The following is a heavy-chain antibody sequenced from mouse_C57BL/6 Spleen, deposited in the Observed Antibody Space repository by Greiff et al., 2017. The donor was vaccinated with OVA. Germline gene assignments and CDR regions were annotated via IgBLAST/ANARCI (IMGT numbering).Heavy chain of an antibody. Sequence: QVQLKQSGPELVKPGASVKISCKASDYAFSSSWMNWVKQRPGKGLEWIGRIYPGDGDTNYNGKFKGKATLTADKSSSTAYMQLSSLTSEDSAVYFCARGNYYGSSYNYAMDYWGQGTSVTVSS. D-gene: IGHD1-1*01. J-gene: IGHJ4*01. CDR2: IYPGDGDT. CDR1: DYAFSSSW. V-gene: IGHV1-82*01. CDR3: ARGNYYGSSYNYAMDY.